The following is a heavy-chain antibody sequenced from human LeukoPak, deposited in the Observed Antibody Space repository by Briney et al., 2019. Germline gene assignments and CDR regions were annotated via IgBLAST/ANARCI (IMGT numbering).Heavy chain of an antibody. CDR1: EFPFNGYW. CDR2: INQDGSEK. J-gene: IGHJ4*02. D-gene: IGHD5-18*01. V-gene: IGHV3-7*01. CDR3: ARLGRWTQLWSYGI. Sequence: GGSLRLSCAASEFPFNGYWMSWVRQAPGKGLECVANINQDGSEKYYLDSVRGRFTISRNNAKNSLYLQMNSLRAEDTAVYYCARLGRWTQLWSYGIWGRGTLVTVSS.